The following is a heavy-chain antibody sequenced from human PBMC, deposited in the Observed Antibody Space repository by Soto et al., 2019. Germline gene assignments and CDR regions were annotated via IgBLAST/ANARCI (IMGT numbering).Heavy chain of an antibody. CDR3: AKVGGTSHPPIPVDY. CDR1: GFTSSSYA. CDR2: ISGSGGSTYYAHTST. V-gene: IGHV3-23*01. Sequence: EVQLLESGGGLVQPGGSLRLSCAASGFTSSSYAMNWLRQAPGKGLEWVSTISGSGGSTYYAHTSTYYADSVKGRFTISRDNSKNTLYLQMNSLRAEDTALYYCAKVGGTSHPPIPVDYWGQGTLVTVSS. J-gene: IGHJ4*02. D-gene: IGHD2-2*02.